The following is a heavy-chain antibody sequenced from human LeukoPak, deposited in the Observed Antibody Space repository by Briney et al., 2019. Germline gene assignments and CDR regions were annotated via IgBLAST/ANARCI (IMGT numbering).Heavy chain of an antibody. D-gene: IGHD3-3*01. V-gene: IGHV4-34*01. Sequence: SETLSLTCAVYGGSFSGYYWSWIRQPPGKGLEWIGSFYYSGRTYYHPSLKSRVTISVDTSKNQFSLKLSSVTAADTAVYYCARHPGGVYDFWSGYYTHFDYWGQGTLVTVSS. CDR1: GGSFSGYY. CDR2: FYYSGRT. J-gene: IGHJ4*02. CDR3: ARHPGGVYDFWSGYYTHFDY.